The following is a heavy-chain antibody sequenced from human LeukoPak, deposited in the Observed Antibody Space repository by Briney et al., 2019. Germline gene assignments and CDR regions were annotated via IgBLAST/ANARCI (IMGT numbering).Heavy chain of an antibody. D-gene: IGHD2-2*01. CDR1: GFTFSSYG. CDR2: IRCDGSNK. J-gene: IGHJ4*02. Sequence: GGSLRLSCAASGFTFSSYGMHWVSQAPGKGLEWVAFIRCDGSNKYYADSVKGRFTISRDNSKNTLYLQMNSLRAEDTAVYYCAKEVDVVVPAATHFDYWGQGTLVTVSS. CDR3: AKEVDVVVPAATHFDY. V-gene: IGHV3-30*02.